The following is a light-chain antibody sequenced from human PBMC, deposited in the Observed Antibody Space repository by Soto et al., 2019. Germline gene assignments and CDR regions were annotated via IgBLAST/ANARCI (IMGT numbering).Light chain of an antibody. CDR2: DVS. V-gene: IGLV2-14*03. CDR1: SSDVGTYNY. Sequence: QSALTQPASVSGSPGQSITISCTGTSSDVGTYNYVSWYQHHPGKPPKLMIYDVSNRPSGVSKRFSGSKSGNTASLTISGLQAEDEADYYCSSYTSSSTLLFGGGTKLTVL. CDR3: SSYTSSSTLL. J-gene: IGLJ2*01.